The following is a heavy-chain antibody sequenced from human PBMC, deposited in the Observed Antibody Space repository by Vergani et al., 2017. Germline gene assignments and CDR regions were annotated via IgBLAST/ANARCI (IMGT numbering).Heavy chain of an antibody. V-gene: IGHV3-7*01. Sequence: EVQLVESGGGLVQPGGSLRLSCAASGFMFSNYWMNWVRQAPGKGLEWVANIKQDGSENYYVDSVKGRFTISRDNAKTTLYLQMNSLRDEDRGVYYCARISGGSAPYLHYWGQGTLVTVAS. D-gene: IGHD2-15*01. CDR1: GFMFSNYW. J-gene: IGHJ1*01. CDR2: IKQDGSEN. CDR3: ARISGGSAPYLHY.